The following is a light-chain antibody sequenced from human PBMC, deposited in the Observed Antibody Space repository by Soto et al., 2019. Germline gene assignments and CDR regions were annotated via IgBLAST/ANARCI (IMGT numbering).Light chain of an antibody. CDR3: MQALQTPWT. CDR2: LNS. J-gene: IGKJ1*01. V-gene: IGKV2-28*01. Sequence: DIVMTQSPLSLPVTPGEPASISCRSSQSLLHSNGYNYLHWYLQKPGQSPQLLIYLNSDRASGVPDRFSGSGSGTDFTLKISRVGAEDVGVYYCMQALQTPWTFGQGTKVEIK. CDR1: QSLLHSNGYNY.